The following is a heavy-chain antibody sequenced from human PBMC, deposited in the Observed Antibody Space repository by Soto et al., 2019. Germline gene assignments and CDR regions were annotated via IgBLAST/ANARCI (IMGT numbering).Heavy chain of an antibody. V-gene: IGHV3-7*05. D-gene: IGHD2-15*01. CDR2: INLDGSER. J-gene: IGHJ5*02. Sequence: GGSLRLSCGASGSTFSSSWMTWVRQAPGKGLEWVANINLDGSERNYVDSVKGRFTISRDNAKNLLYLQMNSLRAEDTAVYYCARDPPQWSTGWFDPWGQGTLVTVSS. CDR1: GSTFSSSW. CDR3: ARDPPQWSTGWFDP.